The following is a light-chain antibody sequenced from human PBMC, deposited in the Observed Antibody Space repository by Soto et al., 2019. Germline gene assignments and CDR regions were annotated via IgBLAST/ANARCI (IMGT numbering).Light chain of an antibody. Sequence: PGERVTLSCRASQSVSSNYLAWYQQKPGQAPRLLIYGASSRASGIPDRFSGSGSGADFTLTISRLEPEDFAVYFCQQYGGSPLTFGGGTKVEIK. CDR1: QSVSSNY. V-gene: IGKV3-20*01. J-gene: IGKJ4*01. CDR3: QQYGGSPLT. CDR2: GAS.